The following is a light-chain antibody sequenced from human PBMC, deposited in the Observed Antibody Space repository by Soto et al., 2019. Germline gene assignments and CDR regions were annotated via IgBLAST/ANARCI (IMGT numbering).Light chain of an antibody. CDR3: QVRETNTAHVV. CDR1: NIGSKS. Sequence: SYELTQAPSMSVAPGQTARITCGGNNIGSKSVHWYQQRPGQAPVVVIYDDTDRPSGIPERFSGSNSGNTANLTISGVEAGDESDYYCQVRETNTAHVVFGGGTKVTVL. V-gene: IGLV3-21*02. CDR2: DDT. J-gene: IGLJ3*02.